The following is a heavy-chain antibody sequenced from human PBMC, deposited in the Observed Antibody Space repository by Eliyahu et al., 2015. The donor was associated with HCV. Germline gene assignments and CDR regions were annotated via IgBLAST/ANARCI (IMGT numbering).Heavy chain of an antibody. J-gene: IGHJ4*02. V-gene: IGHV3-9*01. D-gene: IGHD3-16*01. CDR3: AKGDGGLHLGELWD. Sequence: EVQLVESGGGLVQPGRSLXLSCXASXFTFDDYAIHWVRQAPGKGLEWVSGISWNSVSIGYADSVKGRFTTSRDNTRNSLYLQMNSLRTEDTAFYYCAKGDGGLHLGELWDWGQGTLVTVSS. CDR1: XFTFDDYA. CDR2: ISWNSVSI.